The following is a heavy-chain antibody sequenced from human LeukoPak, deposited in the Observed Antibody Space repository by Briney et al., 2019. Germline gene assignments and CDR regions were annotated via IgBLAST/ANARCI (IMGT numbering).Heavy chain of an antibody. V-gene: IGHV4-59*08. Sequence: SETLSLTCTVSGGSISSYYWSWIRQPPGKGLEWIGYIYYSGSTNYNPSLKSRVTISVDTSKNQFSLKLSSVTAADTAVYYCARHAAGSVADHYYYYGMDVWGQGTTVTVSS. D-gene: IGHD6-19*01. CDR2: IYYSGST. J-gene: IGHJ6*02. CDR3: ARHAAGSVADHYYYYGMDV. CDR1: GGSISSYY.